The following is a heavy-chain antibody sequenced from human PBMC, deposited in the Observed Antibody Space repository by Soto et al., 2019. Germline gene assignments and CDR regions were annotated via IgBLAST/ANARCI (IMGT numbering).Heavy chain of an antibody. Sequence: SETLSLTCAVSGGSISSSNWWSWLRQPPGKGLEWIGEIYHSGSTNYNPSLKSRVTISVDKSKNQFSLKLSSVTAADTAVYYCARRGLDFWSGYYDYWGQGTLGTVSS. D-gene: IGHD3-3*01. V-gene: IGHV4-4*02. CDR2: IYHSGST. CDR1: GGSISSSNW. CDR3: ARRGLDFWSGYYDY. J-gene: IGHJ4*02.